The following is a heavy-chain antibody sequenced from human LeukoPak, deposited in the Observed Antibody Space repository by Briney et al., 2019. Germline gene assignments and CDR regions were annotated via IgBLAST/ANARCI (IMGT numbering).Heavy chain of an antibody. Sequence: PSETLSLTCTVSGGSISSYYWSWIRQPPGKGLEWIGYIYTSGSTNYNPSLKSRVTISVDTSKNQFSLKLSSVTAADTAVYYCARNYDILTGFDYWGQGTLVTVSS. V-gene: IGHV4-4*09. CDR2: IYTSGST. CDR1: GGSISSYY. D-gene: IGHD3-9*01. J-gene: IGHJ4*02. CDR3: ARNYDILTGFDY.